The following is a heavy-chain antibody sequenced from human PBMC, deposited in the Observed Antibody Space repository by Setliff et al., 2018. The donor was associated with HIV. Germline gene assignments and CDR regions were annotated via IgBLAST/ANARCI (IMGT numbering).Heavy chain of an antibody. J-gene: IGHJ4*02. Sequence: ASVKVSCKASGYGFTSLGLTWVRQAPGQGLEWMGWINTHTGNPTYAQGFTGRFVFSLDTSVSTAYLQISSLKPEDTGVYYCARVRNWSDYWGQGTLVTVSS. V-gene: IGHV7-4-1*02. CDR1: GYGFTSLG. CDR2: INTHTGNP. CDR3: ARVRNWSDY.